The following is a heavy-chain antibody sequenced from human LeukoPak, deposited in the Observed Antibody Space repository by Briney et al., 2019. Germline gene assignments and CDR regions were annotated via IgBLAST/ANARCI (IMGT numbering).Heavy chain of an antibody. Sequence: PGGSLRLSCAASGFTFSSYAMHWVRQAPGKGLEWVAVISYDGSNKYYADSVKGRFTISRDNSKNTLYLQMNSLRAEDTAVYYCAKGPAPFGVVIMGDYWGQGTLVTVSS. CDR2: ISYDGSNK. D-gene: IGHD3-3*01. V-gene: IGHV3-30-3*01. J-gene: IGHJ4*02. CDR3: AKGPAPFGVVIMGDY. CDR1: GFTFSSYA.